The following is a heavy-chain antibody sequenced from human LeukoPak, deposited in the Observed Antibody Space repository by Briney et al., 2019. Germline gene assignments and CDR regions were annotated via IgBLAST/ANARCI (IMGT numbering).Heavy chain of an antibody. CDR3: ARDFRLGESPGY. CDR1: GFTFSSYA. Sequence: GGSLRLSCAASGFTFSSYAMHWVRQAPGKGLEYVSAISSNGGSTYYANSVKGRFTISRDNSKNTLYLQMGSLRAEDMAVYYCARDFRLGESPGYWGQGTLVTVSS. J-gene: IGHJ4*02. V-gene: IGHV3-64*01. CDR2: ISSNGGST.